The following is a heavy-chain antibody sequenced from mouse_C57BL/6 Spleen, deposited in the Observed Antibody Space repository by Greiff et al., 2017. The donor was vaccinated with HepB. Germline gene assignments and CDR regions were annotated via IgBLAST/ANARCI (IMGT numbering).Heavy chain of an antibody. J-gene: IGHJ4*01. Sequence: QVQLQQSGPELVKPGASVKISCKASGYAFSSSWMNWVKQRPGKGLEWIGRIYPGDGDTNYNGKFKGKATLTADKSSSTAYMQLSSLTSEDSAVYFCTRPLFYYGSSYSYYYAMDYWGQGTSVTVSS. CDR3: TRPLFYYGSSYSYYYAMDY. V-gene: IGHV1-82*01. CDR2: IYPGDGDT. CDR1: GYAFSSSW. D-gene: IGHD1-1*01.